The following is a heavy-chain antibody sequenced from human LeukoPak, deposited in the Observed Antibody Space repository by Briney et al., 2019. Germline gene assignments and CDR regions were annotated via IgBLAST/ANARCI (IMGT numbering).Heavy chain of an antibody. J-gene: IGHJ4*02. CDR3: ARLHYDVLTGPFDY. D-gene: IGHD3-9*01. Sequence: GGSLRLSCAASGITVNTNYMSWVRQAPGKGLEWVSIIYSGGATFYADSVKGRFTISRENSKDTLWLQMNSLRAEDTAVYYCARLHYDVLTGPFDYWGQGTLVTVSS. CDR1: GITVNTNY. V-gene: IGHV3-66*04. CDR2: IYSGGAT.